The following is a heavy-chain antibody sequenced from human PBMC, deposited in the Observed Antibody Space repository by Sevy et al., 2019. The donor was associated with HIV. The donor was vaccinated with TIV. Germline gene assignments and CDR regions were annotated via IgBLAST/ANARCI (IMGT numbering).Heavy chain of an antibody. V-gene: IGHV4-39*01. D-gene: IGHD3-16*01. CDR2: IYYSGST. Sequence: SETLSLTCTVSGGSISSSSYYWGWIRQPPGKGLEWIGSIYYSGSTYYNPSLKSRVTISVDTSKNQFSLKLSSVTATDTAVYYCARTHSITCGGVSINWFDPWGQGTLVTVSS. CDR1: GGSISSSSYY. CDR3: ARTHSITCGGVSINWFDP. J-gene: IGHJ5*02.